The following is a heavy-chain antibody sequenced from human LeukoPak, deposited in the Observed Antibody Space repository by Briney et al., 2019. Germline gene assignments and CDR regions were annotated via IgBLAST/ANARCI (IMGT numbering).Heavy chain of an antibody. CDR3: AKQLGYCSDGSCYFPY. D-gene: IGHD2-15*01. CDR2: ISNNGGYT. J-gene: IGHJ4*02. V-gene: IGHV3-23*01. Sequence: GGSLRLSCAASGFTFSSSAMSWVRQAPGKGLEWVSAISNNGGYTYYADSVQGRFSISRDNSKSTLCLQMNSLRAEDTAVYYCAKQLGYCSDGSCYFPYWGQGTLVTVSS. CDR1: GFTFSSSA.